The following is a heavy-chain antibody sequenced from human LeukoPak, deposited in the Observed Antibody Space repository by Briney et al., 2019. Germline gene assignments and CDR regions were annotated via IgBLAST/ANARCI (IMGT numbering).Heavy chain of an antibody. J-gene: IGHJ5*02. CDR3: ARRNSSWSSLNLKQNNWFDP. D-gene: IGHD6-13*01. CDR2: MNPNSGAT. V-gene: IGHV1-8*01. Sequence: GASVKVSCKASGYTFTSYDFNWLRQATGQGPEWTGWMNPNSGATGYAQKFQGRVTMTRSASINTAYMELTNLRSEDTAVYYCARRNSSWSSLNLKQNNWFDPWGQGTLVTVSS. CDR1: GYTFTSYD.